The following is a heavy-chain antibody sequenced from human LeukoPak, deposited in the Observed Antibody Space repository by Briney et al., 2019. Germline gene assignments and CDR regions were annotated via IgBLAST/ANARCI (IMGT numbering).Heavy chain of an antibody. CDR3: AKHSVTAVTAFFDF. Sequence: HAGGSLRLSCAASGFTFSNYAMSWVRQAPGKGLEWVSDIRGNGDKTYYVDSVKGRFTISRDNSKNTLYLQMNSLRAGDTAVYYCAKHSVTAVTAFFDFWGQGTPVTVSS. J-gene: IGHJ4*02. CDR1: GFTFSNYA. CDR2: IRGNGDKT. D-gene: IGHD2-21*02. V-gene: IGHV3-23*01.